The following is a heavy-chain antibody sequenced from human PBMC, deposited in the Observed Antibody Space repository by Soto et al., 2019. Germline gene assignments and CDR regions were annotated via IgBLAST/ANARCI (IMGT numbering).Heavy chain of an antibody. V-gene: IGHV3-74*01. CDR2: INSDGGTT. CDR3: ASGQRALLTYGPFDP. J-gene: IGHJ5*02. D-gene: IGHD4-17*01. CDR1: RFMFSSYW. Sequence: PGGSLRLSCAASRFMFSSYWMHWVRQAPGKGLVWVSRINSDGGTTTYADSVKGRFTISRDESKNPLFLHMNSLRAADKAVYYCASGQRALLTYGPFDPWGQGPLVTVSS.